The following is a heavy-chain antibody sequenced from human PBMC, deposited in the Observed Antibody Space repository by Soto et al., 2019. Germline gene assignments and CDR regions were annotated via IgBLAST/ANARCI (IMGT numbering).Heavy chain of an antibody. D-gene: IGHD5-18*01. J-gene: IGHJ4*02. CDR1: GGTFGSHG. Sequence: SVKVSCKASGGTFGSHGIAWVRQAPGQGLEWMGGFIAMLGTPTYAKKVQGRATITADESLTSSYLELRSLRSEDTAMYLCARGAMANFDYWGQGTVVTVSS. CDR2: FIAMLGTP. V-gene: IGHV1-69*13. CDR3: ARGAMANFDY.